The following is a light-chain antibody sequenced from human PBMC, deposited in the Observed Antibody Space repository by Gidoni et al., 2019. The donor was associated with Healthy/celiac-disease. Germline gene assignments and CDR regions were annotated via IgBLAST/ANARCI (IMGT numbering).Light chain of an antibody. CDR2: DAT. J-gene: IGKJ4*01. CDR1: QDISNY. CDR3: QQYDNLPPLT. V-gene: IGKV1-33*01. Sequence: DIQMTQSPSSLSASVGDRVTITCQASQDISNYFSWYQQKPGKAPNLLIFDATNLETGVPSRFSGSGSGTYSTFTISSLQPEDIATYYCQQYDNLPPLTFXGXTKVEIK.